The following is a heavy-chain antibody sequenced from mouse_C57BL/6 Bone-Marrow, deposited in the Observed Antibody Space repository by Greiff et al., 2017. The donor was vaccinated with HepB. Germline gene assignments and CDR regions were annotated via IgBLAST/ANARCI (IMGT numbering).Heavy chain of an antibody. Sequence: EVQLVESGGGLVKPGGSLKLSCAASGFTFSDYGMHWVRQAPEKGLEWVAYISSGSSTIYYADTVKGRFTISRDNAKNTLFLQMTSLRSEDTAMYYCARRLWPHYYAMDYWGQGTSVTVSS. CDR1: GFTFSDYG. J-gene: IGHJ4*01. D-gene: IGHD1-1*02. CDR2: ISSGSSTI. V-gene: IGHV5-17*01. CDR3: ARRLWPHYYAMDY.